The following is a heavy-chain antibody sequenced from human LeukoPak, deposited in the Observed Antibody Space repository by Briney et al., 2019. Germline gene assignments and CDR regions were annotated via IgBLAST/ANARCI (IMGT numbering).Heavy chain of an antibody. CDR1: GFTFSSYG. D-gene: IGHD3-22*01. V-gene: IGHV3-23*01. Sequence: PGGSLRLFCAASGFTFSSYGISWVRPAPGKGLEWVSSISGSGDNTYYADSVKGRFTISRDNSKNTLYVQVNSLGTEDTAAYYCAKGSYYDSSGSFYFDYWGQGTLVTVSS. CDR2: ISGSGDNT. J-gene: IGHJ4*02. CDR3: AKGSYYDSSGSFYFDY.